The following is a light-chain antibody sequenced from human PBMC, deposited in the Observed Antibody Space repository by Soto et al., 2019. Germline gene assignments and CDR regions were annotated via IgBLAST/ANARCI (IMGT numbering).Light chain of an antibody. J-gene: IGKJ3*01. CDR1: QSVSSN. Sequence: EIVMTQSPATLSVSPGERATLSCRASQSVSSNLAWYQQKPGQAPRLLIYGASTRATGITARFSDSGSGTEFTLAISSLQSEDFAVYYCQQYNDWFTFGPGTKVDIK. CDR2: GAS. V-gene: IGKV3-15*01. CDR3: QQYNDWFT.